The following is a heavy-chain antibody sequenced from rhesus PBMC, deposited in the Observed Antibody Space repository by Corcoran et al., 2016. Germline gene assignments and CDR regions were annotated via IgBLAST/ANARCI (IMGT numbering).Heavy chain of an antibody. V-gene: IGHV4-169*02. CDR3: ASDRYCTGSGCYALDY. J-gene: IGHJ4*01. CDR1: GGSISSSY. Sequence: QLQLQESGPGLVKPLETLSVTCAVSGGSISSSYWIWIRQAPGKGLEWIGYIYGSGSSTNYNPSLKSRFTLSVDTSKDQLSLKLSSVTAADTAVYYCASDRYCTGSGCYALDYWGQGVLVTVSS. CDR2: IYGSGSST. D-gene: IGHD2-21*01.